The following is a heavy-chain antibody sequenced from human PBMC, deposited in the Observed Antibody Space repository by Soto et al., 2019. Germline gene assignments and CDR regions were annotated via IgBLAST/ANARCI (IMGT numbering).Heavy chain of an antibody. J-gene: IGHJ4*02. Sequence: PSETLSLTCTVSGGSISSYYWSWIRQPPGKGLEWIGYIYYSGSTNYNPSLKSRVTISVDTSKNQFSLKLSSVTAADTAVYYCAILSYSDFWSGYSSPYYFDYWGQGTLVTVSS. CDR3: AILSYSDFWSGYSSPYYFDY. D-gene: IGHD3-3*01. V-gene: IGHV4-59*08. CDR1: GGSISSYY. CDR2: IYYSGST.